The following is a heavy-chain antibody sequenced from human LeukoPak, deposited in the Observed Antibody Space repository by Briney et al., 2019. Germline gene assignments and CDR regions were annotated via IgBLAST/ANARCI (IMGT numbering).Heavy chain of an antibody. CDR3: ARSHYDSSGYLH. CDR1: GFTVSSNY. D-gene: IGHD3-22*01. J-gene: IGHJ4*02. Sequence: GGSLRLSCAASGFTVSSNYMSWVRQAPGKGLEWVSVIYSGGSTYYADCVEGRFPISRDNSKNTLYLQMNSLRAEDTAVYYCARSHYDSSGYLHWGQGTLVTVSS. V-gene: IGHV3-53*05. CDR2: IYSGGST.